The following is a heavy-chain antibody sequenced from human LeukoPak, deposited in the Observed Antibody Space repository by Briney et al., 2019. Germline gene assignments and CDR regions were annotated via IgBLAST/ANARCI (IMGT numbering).Heavy chain of an antibody. CDR1: GFTFSDYY. Sequence: GGSLRLSCAASGFTFSDYYMSWIRQAPGKGLEWVSYISSSSSYTNYADSVKGRFTISRDNAKNSLYPQMNSLRAEDTAVYYCARKTAAAHFDYWGQGTLVTVSS. CDR2: ISSSSSYT. D-gene: IGHD2-2*01. J-gene: IGHJ4*02. CDR3: ARKTAAAHFDY. V-gene: IGHV3-11*03.